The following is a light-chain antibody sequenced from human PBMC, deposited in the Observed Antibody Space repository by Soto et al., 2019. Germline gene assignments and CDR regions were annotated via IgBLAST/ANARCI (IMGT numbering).Light chain of an antibody. CDR1: QNIINY. Sequence: DIQMTQSPSSLSASVGDRVTITCRASQNIINYLNWYQQKPGKAPTLLIYAASSLQSGAPSRFSGSGSGTDFPLTISTQQPEDFATYYCQQSYSTPPYTFGQGTNLEIK. CDR3: QQSYSTPPYT. CDR2: AAS. V-gene: IGKV1-39*01. J-gene: IGKJ2*01.